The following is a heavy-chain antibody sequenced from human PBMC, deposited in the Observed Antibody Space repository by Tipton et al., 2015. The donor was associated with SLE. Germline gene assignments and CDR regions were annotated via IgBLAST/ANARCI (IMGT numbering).Heavy chain of an antibody. CDR1: GFTFSTSA. D-gene: IGHD3-10*01. CDR3: AKGRDTMVRGIVGLRHYFYYMDV. J-gene: IGHJ6*03. CDR2: VYSGGDTT. Sequence: SLRLSCVASGFTFSTSAMNWVRQAPGKGLEWVSVVYSGGDTTYYADSVKGRFTISRDSSQNTLSLQMNSLRAEDTAVYFCAKGRDTMVRGIVGLRHYFYYMDVWGKGTTVTVSS. V-gene: IGHV3-23*03.